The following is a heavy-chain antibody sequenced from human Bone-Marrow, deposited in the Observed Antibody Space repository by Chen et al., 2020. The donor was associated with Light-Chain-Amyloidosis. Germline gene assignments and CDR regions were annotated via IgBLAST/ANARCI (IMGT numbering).Heavy chain of an antibody. Sequence: EVQLVESGGGLVKPGGSLRLSCAASGFTFSSYSMNWVRQAPGKGLEWVSSISSSSSYIYYADSVKGRFTISRDNAKNSXXXXMNSLRAEDTAVYYCAREKYSSSGFDYWGQGTLVTVSS. CDR2: ISSSSSYI. CDR1: GFTFSSYS. D-gene: IGHD6-6*01. J-gene: IGHJ4*02. V-gene: IGHV3-21*01. CDR3: AREKYSSSGFDY.